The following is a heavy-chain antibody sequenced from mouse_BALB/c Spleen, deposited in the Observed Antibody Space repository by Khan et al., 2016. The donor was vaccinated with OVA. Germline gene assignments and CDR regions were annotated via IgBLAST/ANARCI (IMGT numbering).Heavy chain of an antibody. Sequence: QVQLQQSGAELARLGASVKLSCKASGYTFTDYYINWVKQRTGQGLEWIGEISPGSGDTYYNEKFKGKATLTADKSSSTAYMQLSNLTSEASSVYFCARRNYFGYTFAYWGQGTLVTVSA. CDR1: GYTFTDYY. D-gene: IGHD1-2*01. CDR2: ISPGSGDT. V-gene: IGHV1-77*01. CDR3: ARRNYFGYTFAY. J-gene: IGHJ3*01.